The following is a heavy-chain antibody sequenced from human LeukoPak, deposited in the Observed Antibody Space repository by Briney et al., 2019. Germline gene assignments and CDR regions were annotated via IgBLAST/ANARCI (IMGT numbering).Heavy chain of an antibody. CDR1: GFSRYG. Sequence: GGSLRLSCAASGFSRYGMHRVRQSPGKGLEWVAFTLFDGSKKDYADSVKGRFTISRASSNNRLYLQMNSLRIDDTAVYYCSKDSCACGGVAWGMDVWGKGTTVTVSS. D-gene: IGHD7-27*01. J-gene: IGHJ6*03. V-gene: IGHV3-30*02. CDR3: SKDSCACGGVAWGMDV. CDR2: TLFDGSKK.